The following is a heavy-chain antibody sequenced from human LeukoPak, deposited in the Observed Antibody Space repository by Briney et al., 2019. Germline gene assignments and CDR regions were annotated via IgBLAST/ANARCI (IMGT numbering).Heavy chain of an antibody. D-gene: IGHD6-13*01. CDR1: GFTFSSYG. CDR2: ISGSGGST. V-gene: IGHV3-23*01. Sequence: GGSLRLSCAASGFTFSSYGMSWVRQAPGKGLEWVSAISGSGGSTYYADSVKGRFTISRDNSKNTLYLQMNSLRAEDTAVYYCAKGPAAGTIWTWFDPWGQGTLVTVSS. CDR3: AKGPAAGTIWTWFDP. J-gene: IGHJ5*02.